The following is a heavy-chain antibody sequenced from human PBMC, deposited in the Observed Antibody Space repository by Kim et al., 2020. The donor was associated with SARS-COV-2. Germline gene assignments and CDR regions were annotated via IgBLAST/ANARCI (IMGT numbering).Heavy chain of an antibody. CDR3: AKDREDYYDSSGTRGDFDY. Sequence: GRFTISRDNSKNTLYLQKNSLRAEETAVYYCAKDREDYYDSSGTRGDFDYWGQGTLVTVSS. V-gene: IGHV3-23*01. D-gene: IGHD3-22*01. J-gene: IGHJ4*02.